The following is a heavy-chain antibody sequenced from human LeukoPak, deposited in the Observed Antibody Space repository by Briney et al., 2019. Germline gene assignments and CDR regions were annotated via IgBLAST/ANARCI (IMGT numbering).Heavy chain of an antibody. CDR3: ARAGVWDYNDSSGYHNGAFDI. D-gene: IGHD3-22*01. Sequence: HGASVKVSCKASGYTFTDYYMHWVRQAPGQGLEWMGWINPDSGGTNYAQRFQGRVTMTRDTSISTAYMELSRLRSDDTAFYYCARAGVWDYNDSSGYHNGAFDIWGQGTMVTVSS. J-gene: IGHJ3*02. V-gene: IGHV1-2*02. CDR1: GYTFTDYY. CDR2: INPDSGGT.